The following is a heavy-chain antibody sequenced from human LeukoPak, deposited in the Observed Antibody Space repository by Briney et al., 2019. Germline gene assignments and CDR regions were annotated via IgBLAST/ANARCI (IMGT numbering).Heavy chain of an antibody. CDR2: ISSRGDST. V-gene: IGHV3-23*01. D-gene: IGHD6-13*01. Sequence: PGGSLRLSCAASGFTFSNYAMSWVRQVPGRGLEWVSTISSRGDSTYDADSVKGRFTISRDNAKNSLYLQMNSLRAEDTALYYCAKAYSSSWYYFDYWGQGTLVTVSS. J-gene: IGHJ4*02. CDR1: GFTFSNYA. CDR3: AKAYSSSWYYFDY.